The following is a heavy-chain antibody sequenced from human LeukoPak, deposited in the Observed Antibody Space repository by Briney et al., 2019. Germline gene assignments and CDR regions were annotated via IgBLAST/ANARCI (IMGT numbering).Heavy chain of an antibody. D-gene: IGHD6-19*01. V-gene: IGHV1-8*02. CDR3: ARVQQQWLVPPFDY. J-gene: IGHJ4*02. CDR1: GYTFTDYD. Sequence: GASVRVSCKSSGYTFTDYDINWVRQATGQGLEWMGWMNPDSGNTGYAQKFQGRVTMTRNTSINTAYMELSRLRSDDTAVYYCARVQQQWLVPPFDYWGQGTLVTVSS. CDR2: MNPDSGNT.